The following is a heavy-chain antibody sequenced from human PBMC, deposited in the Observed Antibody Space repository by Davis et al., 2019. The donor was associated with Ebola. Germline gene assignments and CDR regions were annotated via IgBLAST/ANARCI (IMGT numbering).Heavy chain of an antibody. J-gene: IGHJ4*02. V-gene: IGHV3-23*01. CDR2: ISGSGGTT. CDR3: VKGIGGWSDGMDY. Sequence: GESLKISCAASGFTFSSHAMTWVRQAPGQGLAWVSSISGSGGTTSYADSVKGWFTISRDNSKNTVYLQMNSLSAEDTAVYYCVKGIGGWSDGMDYWGQGTLVTVSS. CDR1: GFTFSSHA. D-gene: IGHD2-15*01.